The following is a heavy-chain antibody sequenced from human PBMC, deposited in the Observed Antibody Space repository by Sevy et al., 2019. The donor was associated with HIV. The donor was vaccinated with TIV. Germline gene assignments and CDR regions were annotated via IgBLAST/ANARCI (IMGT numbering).Heavy chain of an antibody. CDR1: GGSFSGYY. CDR3: ARHCTGSSCSHAFDS. CDR2: INHSGGT. Sequence: SETLSLSCAVYGGSFSGYYWSWIRQPPGKGLEWIGEINHSGGTNYDPSLKSRDTISGDTSKNQFYLNLNSVTAADTAVYYCARHCTGSSCSHAFDSWGQWTMVTVSS. D-gene: IGHD2-15*01. V-gene: IGHV4-34*01. J-gene: IGHJ3*02.